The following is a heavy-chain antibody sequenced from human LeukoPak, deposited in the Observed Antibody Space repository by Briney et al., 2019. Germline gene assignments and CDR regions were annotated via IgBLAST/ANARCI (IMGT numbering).Heavy chain of an antibody. J-gene: IGHJ4*02. CDR3: ARRHYDKSGSKHADY. V-gene: IGHV5-51*01. CDR2: IYPADSDT. Sequence: KFGASLQISCKASGYSFTNYWIGWVRQLPGKGLEWMGIIYPADSDTRYSPSFQGQVTISADKSINTAYLQWRSLKASDTAMYYCARRHYDKSGSKHADYWGQGALVTVSS. CDR1: GYSFTNYW. D-gene: IGHD3-22*01.